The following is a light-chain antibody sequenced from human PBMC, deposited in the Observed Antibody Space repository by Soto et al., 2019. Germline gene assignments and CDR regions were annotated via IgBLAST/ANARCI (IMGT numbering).Light chain of an antibody. V-gene: IGLV2-8*01. CDR3: SSYVCGINLEV. Sequence: QSVLTQPPSASGSPGQSVTISCTGTSSDVGGYKYVSWYQQHPGKAPQLMIYEVNKRPSGVPDRFSGSKSGNAASLTVSGLQAEDEADYYCSSYVCGINLEVFGTGTKVTVL. CDR1: SSDVGGYKY. CDR2: EVN. J-gene: IGLJ1*01.